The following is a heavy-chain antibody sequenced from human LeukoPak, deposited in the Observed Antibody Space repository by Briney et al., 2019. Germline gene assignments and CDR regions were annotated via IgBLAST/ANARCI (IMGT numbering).Heavy chain of an antibody. J-gene: IGHJ6*03. CDR2: IIPIFGTA. Sequence: SVKVSCKASGGTFSNYAISWVRQAPGQGLEWMGGIIPIFGTANYAQKLQDRVTLSVEESTSTAYMELSSLRSEDTAVYYCARGPTDYDFWSGYSKKYYYYMDVWGTGTTVTVSS. V-gene: IGHV1-69*13. CDR1: GGTFSNYA. CDR3: ARGPTDYDFWSGYSKKYYYYMDV. D-gene: IGHD3-3*01.